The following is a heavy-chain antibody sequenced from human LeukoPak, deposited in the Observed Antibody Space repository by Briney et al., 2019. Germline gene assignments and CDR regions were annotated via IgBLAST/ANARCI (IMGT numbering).Heavy chain of an antibody. CDR2: IYPGDSNT. CDR3: ARHPSSGWSQLDV. Sequence: GESLQISCKGSGYGFTSYWIAWVRQMPGKGREWMGIIYPGDSNTRYSPSFQGQVTISADKSISTAYLQWSSLKASDTAMYYCARHPSSGWSQLDVWGQGTTVTVSS. J-gene: IGHJ6*02. V-gene: IGHV5-51*01. CDR1: GYGFTSYW. D-gene: IGHD6-19*01.